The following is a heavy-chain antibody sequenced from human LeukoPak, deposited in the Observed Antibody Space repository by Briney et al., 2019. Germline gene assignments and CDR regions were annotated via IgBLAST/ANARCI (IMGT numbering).Heavy chain of an antibody. CDR1: GFTFSSYA. V-gene: IGHV3-23*01. CDR2: ISGSGGST. CDR3: AKDGPSSGWSRGDFDY. Sequence: GGSLRLSCAASGFTFSSYAMSCVRQAPGGGLEWVSSISGSGGSTYYADSVKGRFSISRDNSKNTLYLQMNSLRADDTAVYYCAKDGPSSGWSRGDFDYWGQGSLVTVSS. D-gene: IGHD6-19*01. J-gene: IGHJ4*02.